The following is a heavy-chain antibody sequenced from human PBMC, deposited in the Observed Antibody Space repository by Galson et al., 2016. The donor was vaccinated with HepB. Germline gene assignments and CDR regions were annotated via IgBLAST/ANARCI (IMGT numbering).Heavy chain of an antibody. CDR3: ATVPILGAVARYLDY. J-gene: IGHJ4*02. D-gene: IGHD3-3*01. CDR2: IKSDESWK. V-gene: IGHV3-74*01. CDR1: GFTFSSYW. Sequence: SLRLSCAASGFTFSSYWMHWVRQAPGKGLVWVSRIKSDESWKNYADSVKGRFTISRDNAKNTLYLQMNSLRVEDTAVYYCATVPILGAVARYLDYWGQGTLVTVSS.